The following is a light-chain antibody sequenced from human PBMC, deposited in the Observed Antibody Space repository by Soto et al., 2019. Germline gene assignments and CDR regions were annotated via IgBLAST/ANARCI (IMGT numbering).Light chain of an antibody. J-gene: IGLJ3*02. V-gene: IGLV1-44*01. Sequence: QSVLTRPPSASGTPGQRVTISCSGSNSNVGNNTVNWYQQFPGTSPRLLIEANNQRASGVPDRFSGSKSANSASLAISGLKSEDEADYYCAAWDDGLNGWLFGGGTKVTVL. CDR1: NSNVGNNT. CDR2: ANN. CDR3: AAWDDGLNGWL.